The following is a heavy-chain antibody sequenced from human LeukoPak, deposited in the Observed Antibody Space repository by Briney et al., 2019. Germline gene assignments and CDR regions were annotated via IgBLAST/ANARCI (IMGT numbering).Heavy chain of an antibody. V-gene: IGHV3-23*01. Sequence: PGGSLRLSCAASGFTFSSYAMSWVRQAPEKGLEWVSAISGSGGSTYADSVKGRFTISRDISKNTLYLQMNSLRAEDTAVYYCAKNPTHGYNSSWYGRWFDPWGQGNLVTVSS. CDR3: AKNPTHGYNSSWYGRWFDP. CDR1: GFTFSSYA. D-gene: IGHD6-13*01. CDR2: ISGSGGST. J-gene: IGHJ5*02.